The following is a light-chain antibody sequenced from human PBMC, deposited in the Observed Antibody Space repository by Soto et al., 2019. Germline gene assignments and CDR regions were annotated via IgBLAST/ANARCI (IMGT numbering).Light chain of an antibody. J-gene: IGLJ3*02. CDR2: EVN. V-gene: IGLV2-8*01. CDR3: SSYVGSNRGV. CDR1: SRDVGAFNY. Sequence: QSALTQPASVSGSPGQSITISCTGTSRDVGAFNYVSWYQQHPDKAPKLLISEVNKRPSGVPDRFSGSKSGNTASLTVSGLQAEDEADYYCSSYVGSNRGVFGGGTKLTVL.